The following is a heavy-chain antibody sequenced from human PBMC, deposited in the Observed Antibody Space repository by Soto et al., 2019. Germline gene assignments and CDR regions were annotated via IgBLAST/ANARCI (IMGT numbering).Heavy chain of an antibody. D-gene: IGHD1-20*01. CDR1: GFTFSSYV. V-gene: IGHV3-33*01. CDR3: ARDDQYNWNPIDY. J-gene: IGHJ4*02. CDR2: IWYDGSNK. Sequence: PGGSLRLSCAASGFTFSSYVMHWVRQAPGKGLEWVAVIWYDGSNKYYADSVKGRFTISRDNSKNTLYLQMNSLRAEDTAVYYCARDDQYNWNPIDYWGQGTLVTVSS.